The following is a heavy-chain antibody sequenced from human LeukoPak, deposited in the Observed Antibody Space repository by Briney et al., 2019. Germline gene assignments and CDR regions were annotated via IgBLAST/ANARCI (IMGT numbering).Heavy chain of an antibody. V-gene: IGHV1-2*04. D-gene: IGHD3-9*01. Sequence: GASVKASCKASGYTFTGYYMHWVRQAPGQGLEWMGWINPNSGGTNYAQKFQGWVTMTRDTSISTAYMELSRLRSDDTAVYYCARNDILTGDYGMDVWGQGTTVTVSS. J-gene: IGHJ6*02. CDR1: GYTFTGYY. CDR2: INPNSGGT. CDR3: ARNDILTGDYGMDV.